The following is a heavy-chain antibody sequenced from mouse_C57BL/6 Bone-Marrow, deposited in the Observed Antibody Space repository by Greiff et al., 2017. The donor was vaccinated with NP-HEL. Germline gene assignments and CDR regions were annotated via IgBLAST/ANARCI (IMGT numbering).Heavy chain of an antibody. CDR3: VRHGGYYSMDY. J-gene: IGHJ4*01. CDR2: IRSKSNKYAT. D-gene: IGHD1-1*02. CDR1: GFSFTTYA. V-gene: IGHV10-1*01. Sequence: EVQLQQSGGGLVQPKGSLKLSCAASGFSFTTYAMNWVRQAPGKGLEWVARIRSKSNKYATYYADSVKDRFTISRDDSESMLYLQMNNLKTEDTAMYYCVRHGGYYSMDYWGQGTSVTVSS.